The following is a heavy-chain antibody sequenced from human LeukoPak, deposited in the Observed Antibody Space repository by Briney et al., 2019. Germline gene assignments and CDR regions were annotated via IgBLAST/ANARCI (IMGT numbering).Heavy chain of an antibody. Sequence: PSETLSLTCTVSGGSISSSSYYWGWIRQPPGKGLEWIGSIYYSGSTYYNPSLKSRVTISVDTSKNQFSLKLSSVTAADTAMYYCARRDSSSVPYYFDYWGQGTLVTVSS. CDR1: GGSISSSSYY. CDR3: ARRDSSSVPYYFDY. D-gene: IGHD6-6*01. CDR2: IYYSGST. V-gene: IGHV4-39*07. J-gene: IGHJ4*02.